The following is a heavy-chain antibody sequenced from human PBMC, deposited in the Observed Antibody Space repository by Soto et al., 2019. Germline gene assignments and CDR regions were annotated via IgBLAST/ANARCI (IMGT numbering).Heavy chain of an antibody. D-gene: IGHD2-2*01. CDR2: INYSGST. CDR3: ARGRSSTSPYPIGY. Sequence: QVQLQESGPGLVKPSQTLSLTCTVSGGFISSGGYYWSWIRQHPGKGLEWIGYINYSGSTYYNPSVKSRVTISVDTSKNQFSLKLSSVTAADTAVYYCARGRSSTSPYPIGYWGQGTLVTVSS. V-gene: IGHV4-31*03. J-gene: IGHJ4*02. CDR1: GGFISSGGYY.